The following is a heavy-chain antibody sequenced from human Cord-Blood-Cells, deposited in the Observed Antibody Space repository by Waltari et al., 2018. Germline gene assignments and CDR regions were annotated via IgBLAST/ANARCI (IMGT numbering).Heavy chain of an antibody. CDR2: IYYSGST. CDR3: ARDYGSGSYGLSYYYGMDV. D-gene: IGHD3-10*01. V-gene: IGHV4-31*03. Sequence: QVQLQESGPGLVKPSQTLSLTCTVSGGSISSGGYYWSWIRPHPGKGLEWIGYIYYSGSTYYNPSLKSRVTISVDTSKNQFSLKLSSVTAADTAVYYCARDYGSGSYGLSYYYGMDVWGQGTTVTVSS. CDR1: GGSISSGGYY. J-gene: IGHJ6*02.